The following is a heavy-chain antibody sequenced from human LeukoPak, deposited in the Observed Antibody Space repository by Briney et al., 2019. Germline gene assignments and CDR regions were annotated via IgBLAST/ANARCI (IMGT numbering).Heavy chain of an antibody. CDR3: AKVGAYYYDSSGYHYFDY. CDR1: GFTFSSYA. D-gene: IGHD3-22*01. CDR2: ISGSGGST. Sequence: PGGSLRLSCAASGFTFSSYAMSWVRQAPGKGLEWVSAISGSGGSTYYADSVKGRFTISRDNSKNTLYLQMNSLRAEDTAVYYCAKVGAYYYDSSGYHYFDYWGQGTLVTVSS. V-gene: IGHV3-23*01. J-gene: IGHJ4*02.